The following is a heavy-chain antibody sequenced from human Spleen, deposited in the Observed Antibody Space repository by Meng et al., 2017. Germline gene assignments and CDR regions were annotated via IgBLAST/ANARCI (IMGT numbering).Heavy chain of an antibody. CDR2: INPKSGDT. Sequence: ASVKVSCKPSGYNFPDYWLHWVRRAPGQGLEWMGRINPKSGDTHYAQKFQARVTMTRDTSISTAYMELSGLRSDDTAMYYCARAKYSETTGYYYYGLDVWGQGTTVTVSS. CDR1: GYNFPDYW. D-gene: IGHD1-26*01. CDR3: ARAKYSETTGYYYYGLDV. V-gene: IGHV1-2*06. J-gene: IGHJ6*02.